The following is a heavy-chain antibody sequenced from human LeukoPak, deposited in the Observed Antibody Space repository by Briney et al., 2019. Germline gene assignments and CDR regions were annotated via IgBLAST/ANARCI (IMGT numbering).Heavy chain of an antibody. V-gene: IGHV4-30-4*01. J-gene: IGHJ4*02. Sequence: PSETLSLTCTVSGGSISSYYWSWIRQPPGKGLEWIGYIYYSGSTYYNPSLKSRLTISVDTSKNQFSLRLSSVTAADTAVYYCGRVLYSGYVIDWGQGTLVTVSS. CDR2: IYYSGST. D-gene: IGHD5-12*01. CDR1: GGSISSYY. CDR3: GRVLYSGYVID.